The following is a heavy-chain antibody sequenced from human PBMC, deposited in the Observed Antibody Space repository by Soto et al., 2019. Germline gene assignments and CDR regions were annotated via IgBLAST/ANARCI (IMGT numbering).Heavy chain of an antibody. D-gene: IGHD3-10*01. CDR1: GGTLSSYT. Sequence: QVQLVQSGAEVKKPGSSVKVSCKASGGTLSSYTFTWVRQAPGQGLEWMGRINPLVGLANYAQKFQGRITITVDKSTSTAYMELSSLRSEDTAVYYCARVRYNYRLGSYYDGGYSFDSWGQGALVTVSS. J-gene: IGHJ4*02. CDR3: ARVRYNYRLGSYYDGGYSFDS. V-gene: IGHV1-69*02. CDR2: INPLVGLA.